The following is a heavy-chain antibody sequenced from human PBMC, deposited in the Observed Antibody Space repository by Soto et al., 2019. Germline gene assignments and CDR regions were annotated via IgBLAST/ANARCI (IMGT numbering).Heavy chain of an antibody. CDR1: GGSISSYY. V-gene: IGHV4-59*01. Sequence: SDTLSLTCTVSGGSISSYYWSWIRQPPGKGLEWIGYIYYSGSTNYNPSLKSRVTISVDTSKNQFSLKLSSVTAADTAVYYCARGYGDCELDYWGQGTLVTVSS. D-gene: IGHD4-17*01. CDR2: IYYSGST. J-gene: IGHJ4*02. CDR3: ARGYGDCELDY.